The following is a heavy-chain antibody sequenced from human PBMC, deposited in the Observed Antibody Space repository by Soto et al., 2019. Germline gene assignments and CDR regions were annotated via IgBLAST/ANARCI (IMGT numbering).Heavy chain of an antibody. CDR1: GGSISSGGYS. V-gene: IGHV4-30-2*01. CDR2: IYHSGST. CDR3: DRGVNTVTTFDY. D-gene: IGHD4-17*01. Sequence: SETLSLTCAVSGGSISSGGYSCNWIRQPSGKGLEWIGYIYHSGSTYYNPSLKSRVTISVDRSKNQFSLKLSSVTAADTAVYYCDRGVNTVTTFDYWGQGALVTVSS. J-gene: IGHJ4*02.